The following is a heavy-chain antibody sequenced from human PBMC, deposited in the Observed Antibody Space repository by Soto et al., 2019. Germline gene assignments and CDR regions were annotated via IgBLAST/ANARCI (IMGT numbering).Heavy chain of an antibody. Sequence: LRLSCAASGFSFSTYLMSWVRQAPGKGLEWVANIKQGGNEKFYVDSVKGRFTISRDNDKKSLYLQMDSLRVEDTAVYYCVGALTYEVPYYYYGMDVWGQGTTVTVS. CDR3: VGALTYEVPYYYYGMDV. D-gene: IGHD3-16*01. CDR2: IKQGGNEK. V-gene: IGHV3-7*01. J-gene: IGHJ6*02. CDR1: GFSFSTYL.